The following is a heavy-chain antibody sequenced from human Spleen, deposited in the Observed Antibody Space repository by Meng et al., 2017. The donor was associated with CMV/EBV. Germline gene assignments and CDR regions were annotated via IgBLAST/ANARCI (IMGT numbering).Heavy chain of an antibody. J-gene: IGHJ5*02. V-gene: IGHV4-34*01. CDR3: ARETPDYDFWSGYYAGGAGFDP. Sequence: GYYWSWIRQPPGKGLEWIGDINHSGSTNYNPSLKSRVTISVDTSKNQFSLKLSSVTAADTAVYYCARETPDYDFWSGYYAGGAGFDPWGQGTLVTVSS. D-gene: IGHD3-3*01. CDR1: GYY. CDR2: INHSGST.